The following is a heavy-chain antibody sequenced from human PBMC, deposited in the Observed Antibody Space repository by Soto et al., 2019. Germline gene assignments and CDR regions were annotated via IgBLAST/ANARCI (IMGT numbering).Heavy chain of an antibody. CDR2: IIPILGIA. CDR1: GGTFSSYT. D-gene: IGHD2-2*01. Sequence: QVQLVQSGAEVKKPGSSVKVSCKASGGTFSSYTISWVRQAPGQGLEWMGRIIPILGIANYAKKFQGRVTITADKSTSTAYMELSSLRSEDTAVYYCAAKFNCSSTSCYGPSDYWGQGTLVTVSS. V-gene: IGHV1-69*02. CDR3: AAKFNCSSTSCYGPSDY. J-gene: IGHJ4*02.